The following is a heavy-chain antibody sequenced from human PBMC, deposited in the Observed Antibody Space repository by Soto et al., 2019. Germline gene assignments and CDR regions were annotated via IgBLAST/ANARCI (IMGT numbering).Heavy chain of an antibody. CDR2: INHRGST. V-gene: IGHV4-34*01. Sequence: QVQLQQWGAGLLKPSETLSLTCAVYGGSFRGYYWSWIRQPPGKGLEWIGEINHRGSTNYNPSLKSRVTISVDTSKNQFSLKLSSVTAADTAVYYCARGYSSIWPHYYYYYMDVWGKGTTGTVSS. CDR1: GGSFRGYY. D-gene: IGHD6-13*01. J-gene: IGHJ6*03. CDR3: ARGYSSIWPHYYYYYMDV.